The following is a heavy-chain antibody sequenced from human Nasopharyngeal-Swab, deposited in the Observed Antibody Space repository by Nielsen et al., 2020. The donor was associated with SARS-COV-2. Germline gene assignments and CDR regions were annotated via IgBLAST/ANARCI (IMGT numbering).Heavy chain of an antibody. D-gene: IGHD6-13*01. CDR1: GGSISSYY. Sequence: SETLSLTCTVSGGSISSYYWSWTRQPPGKGLEWIGYIYYSGSTNYNPSLKSRVTISVDTSKNQFSLKLSSVTAADTAVYYCARDRIAAAGYYYYGMDVWGQGTTVTVSS. V-gene: IGHV4-59*01. J-gene: IGHJ6*02. CDR3: ARDRIAAAGYYYYGMDV. CDR2: IYYSGST.